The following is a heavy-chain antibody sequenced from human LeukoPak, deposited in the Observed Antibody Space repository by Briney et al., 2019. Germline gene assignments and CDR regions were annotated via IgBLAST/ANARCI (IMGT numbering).Heavy chain of an antibody. J-gene: IGHJ4*02. V-gene: IGHV3-30-3*01. CDR3: ARDVGGIAAAGTLADY. CDR1: GFTFSSYA. CDR2: ISYDGSNK. Sequence: PGRSLRLSCAASGFTFSSYAMHWVRQAPGKGLEWVAVISYDGSNKYYADSVKGRFTISRDNSKNTLYLQMNSLRAEDTAVYYCARDVGGIAAAGTLADYWGQGTLVTVSS. D-gene: IGHD6-13*01.